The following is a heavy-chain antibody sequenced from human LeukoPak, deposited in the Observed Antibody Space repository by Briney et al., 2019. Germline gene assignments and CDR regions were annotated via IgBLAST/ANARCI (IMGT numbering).Heavy chain of an antibody. J-gene: IGHJ4*02. D-gene: IGHD5-12*01. CDR3: ARTTIVATSYYFDY. CDR2: IYYSGST. V-gene: IGHV4-31*03. CDR1: GGSISSGGYY. Sequence: PSETLSLTCTVSGGSISSGGYYWSWIRQHPGKGLEWIGYIYYSGSTYYNPSLKSRVTISVDTSKNQFSLKLSSVTAADTAVYYCARTTIVATSYYFDYWGQGTLVTVS.